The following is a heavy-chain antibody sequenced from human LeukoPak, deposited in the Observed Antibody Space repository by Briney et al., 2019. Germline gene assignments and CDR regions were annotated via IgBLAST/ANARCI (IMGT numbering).Heavy chain of an antibody. J-gene: IGHJ6*02. CDR2: IYYSGST. CDR3: ARVGCSSTSCSTNYGIDV. V-gene: IGHV4-59*01. D-gene: IGHD2-2*02. Sequence: SETLSLTCTVSGGSISSYYWSWIRQPPGKGLEWIGHIYYSGSTNYNPSLKSRVTISVDTSKNQFSLKVSSVTAADTAVYYWARVGCSSTSCSTNYGIDVWGQGTTVTVSS. CDR1: GGSISSYY.